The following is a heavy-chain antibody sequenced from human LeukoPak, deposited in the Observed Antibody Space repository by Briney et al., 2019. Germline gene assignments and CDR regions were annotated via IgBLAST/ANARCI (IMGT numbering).Heavy chain of an antibody. CDR1: GFTFSSYS. Sequence: GGSLRLSCAASGFTFSSYSMNWIRQAPGKGLEWVSSISGSSSYIYYADSVKGRFTISRDNAKNSLYLQMNSLRAEDTAVYCCARDQSSVAGTTYNWFDPWGQGTLVTVSS. CDR3: ARDQSSVAGTTYNWFDP. D-gene: IGHD6-19*01. J-gene: IGHJ5*02. V-gene: IGHV3-21*01. CDR2: ISGSSSYI.